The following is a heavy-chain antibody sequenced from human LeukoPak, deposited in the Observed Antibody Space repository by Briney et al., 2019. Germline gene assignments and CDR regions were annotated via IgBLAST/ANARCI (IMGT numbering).Heavy chain of an antibody. CDR2: INDSGST. D-gene: IGHD2-2*01. J-gene: IGHJ4*02. V-gene: IGHV4-34*01. CDR3: ARGQYCSTTTCYSARRYFDF. Sequence: SETLSLTCAVSGGAFSNYFWTWIRQPPVKGLEWIAEINDSGSTNSNSSLRSRVAISLDTSENQFSLRLTSVTAADTAVYYCARGQYCSTTTCYSARRYFDFWGQGTLVTVSS. CDR1: GGAFSNYF.